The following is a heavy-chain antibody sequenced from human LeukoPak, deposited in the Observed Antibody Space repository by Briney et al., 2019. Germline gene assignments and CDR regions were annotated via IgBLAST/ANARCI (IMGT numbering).Heavy chain of an antibody. J-gene: IGHJ4*02. CDR2: ISGYNGNT. D-gene: IGHD1-26*01. CDR3: ARDLPYGSSDLIPFDY. V-gene: IGHV1-18*01. Sequence: ASVKVSCKASRYTLTRYGLSWVRPAPGQGLAWMGWISGYNGNTNHAQKFQGRLTMTTDTSTSTAYMELKSLRSDDTAVYYCARDLPYGSSDLIPFDYWGQGTLVTVSS. CDR1: RYTLTRYG.